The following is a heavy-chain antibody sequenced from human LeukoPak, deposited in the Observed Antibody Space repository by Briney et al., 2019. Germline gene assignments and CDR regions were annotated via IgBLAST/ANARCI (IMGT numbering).Heavy chain of an antibody. J-gene: IGHJ1*01. CDR1: GFIFGSYS. Sequence: PGGSLRLSCAASGFIFGSYSMNWVRQAPGKGLEWVSSISSSSSYIFYADSVKGRFTISRDNAKNSLYLQMNSLRAEDTAVYYCARDPSGSIAENFQHWGQGTQVTVSS. CDR3: ARDPSGSIAENFQH. V-gene: IGHV3-21*01. CDR2: ISSSSSYI. D-gene: IGHD1-26*01.